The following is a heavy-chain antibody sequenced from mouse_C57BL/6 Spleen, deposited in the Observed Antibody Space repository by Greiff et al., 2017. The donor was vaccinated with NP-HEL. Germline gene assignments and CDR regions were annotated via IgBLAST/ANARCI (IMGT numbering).Heavy chain of an antibody. Sequence: QVQLQQSGAELVRPGTSVKMSCKASGYTFTNYWIGWAKQRPGQGLEWIGDIYPGGGYTNYNEQFKGKATLTADKSSSTAYMQFSSLTSEDSAIYYCARRQGDYWGQGTTLTVSS. CDR3: ARRQGDY. CDR2: IYPGGGYT. J-gene: IGHJ2*01. CDR1: GYTFTNYW. V-gene: IGHV1-63*01.